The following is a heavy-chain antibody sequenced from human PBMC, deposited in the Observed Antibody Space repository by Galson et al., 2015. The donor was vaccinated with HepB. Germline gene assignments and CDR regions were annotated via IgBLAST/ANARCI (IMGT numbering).Heavy chain of an antibody. V-gene: IGHV4-4*02. J-gene: IGHJ5*02. CDR2: IYHSGST. CDR3: ARVNLESADNWFDP. CDR1: GGSISSSNW. Sequence: TLSLTCAVSGGSISSSNWWSWVRQPPGKGLEWIGEIYHSGSTNYNPSLKSRVTISVDKSKNQFSLKLSSVTAADTAVYYCARVNLESADNWFDPWGQGTLVAVSS. D-gene: IGHD1-14*01.